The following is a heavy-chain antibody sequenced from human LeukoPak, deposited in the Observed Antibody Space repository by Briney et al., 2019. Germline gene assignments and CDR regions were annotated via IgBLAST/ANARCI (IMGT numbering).Heavy chain of an antibody. Sequence: ASVKVSCKVSGYTFTDYHMHWVQQAPGKGLEWMGLVDPEDGETIYAEKFQGRVTITADTSTDTAYMELSSLRSEDTAVYYCAKLPPPVVPAASYTLDVWGKGTTVTVSS. D-gene: IGHD2-2*01. V-gene: IGHV1-69-2*01. CDR2: VDPEDGET. CDR1: GYTFTDYH. J-gene: IGHJ6*04. CDR3: AKLPPPVVPAASYTLDV.